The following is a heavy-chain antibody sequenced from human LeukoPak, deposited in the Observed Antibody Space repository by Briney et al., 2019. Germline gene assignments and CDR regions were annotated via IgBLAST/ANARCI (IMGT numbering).Heavy chain of an antibody. CDR1: GGSFSGYY. V-gene: IGHV4-34*01. D-gene: IGHD2-8*01. Sequence: PSETLSLTCAVYGGSFSGYYWSWIRQPPGKGLEWIGEINHSGGTNYNPSLKSRVTISVDTSKNQFSLKLSSVTAADTAVYYCAGSIVLMVYAIGWFDPWGQGTLVTVSS. CDR2: INHSGGT. J-gene: IGHJ5*02. CDR3: AGSIVLMVYAIGWFDP.